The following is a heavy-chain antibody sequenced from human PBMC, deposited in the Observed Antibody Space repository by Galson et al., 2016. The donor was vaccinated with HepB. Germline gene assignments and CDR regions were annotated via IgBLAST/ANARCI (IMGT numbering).Heavy chain of an antibody. CDR1: GYTFTGYY. CDR2: ISPNSGAT. J-gene: IGHJ6*02. V-gene: IGHV1-2*02. CDR3: ARDEFYYHHYGMDV. Sequence: SVKVSCKASGYTFTGYYMHWVRQAPGQGLEWMGWISPNSGATNYAQKFQGRLTMTRDTSISTTYMELNRLRSDDTAVYYCARDEFYYHHYGMDVWGQGTTVTVSS.